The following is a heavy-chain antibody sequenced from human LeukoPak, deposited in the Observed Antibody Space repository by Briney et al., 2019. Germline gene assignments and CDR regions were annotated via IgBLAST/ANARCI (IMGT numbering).Heavy chain of an antibody. CDR1: GFTFSSYE. CDR3: ARRPPLFTFGGVIEPRFDY. CDR2: ISSSGSTI. D-gene: IGHD3-16*02. Sequence: GGSLRLSCAASGFTFSSYEMNWVRQAPGKGLEWVSYISSSGSTIYYADSVKGRFTISRDNAKNSLYLQMNSLRAEDTAVYYCARRPPLFTFGGVIEPRFDYWGQGTLVTVHS. V-gene: IGHV3-48*03. J-gene: IGHJ4*02.